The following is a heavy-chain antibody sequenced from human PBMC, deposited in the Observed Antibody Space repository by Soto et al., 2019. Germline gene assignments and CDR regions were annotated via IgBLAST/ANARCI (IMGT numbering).Heavy chain of an antibody. CDR1: GDSISGGYY. Sequence: QVQLQESGPGLVKPSQTLSLTCSVSGDSISGGYYWSWIRQHPGKGLEWIGYVSPIGTPYYSHSLCCRVSISMHTSKNQLSLEVRSVSAADTSVYYCARERGYYGMDVWGQGTTVTVSS. J-gene: IGHJ6*02. CDR2: VSPIGTP. V-gene: IGHV4-31*03. CDR3: ARERGYYGMDV.